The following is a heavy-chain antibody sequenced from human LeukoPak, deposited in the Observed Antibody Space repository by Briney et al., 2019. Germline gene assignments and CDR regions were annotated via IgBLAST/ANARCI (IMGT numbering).Heavy chain of an antibody. V-gene: IGHV3-23*01. J-gene: IGHJ4*02. CDR3: AKGVRYDFWLPPHYFDY. D-gene: IGHD3-3*01. CDR1: GFTFSSYA. Sequence: GGSLRLSCAASGFTFSSYAMSWVRQAPGKGLEWVSAISGSGGSTYYADSVKGRFTISRDNSKNTLYLQMNSLRAEDTAVYYCAKGVRYDFWLPPHYFDYWGQGTLVTVSS. CDR2: ISGSGGST.